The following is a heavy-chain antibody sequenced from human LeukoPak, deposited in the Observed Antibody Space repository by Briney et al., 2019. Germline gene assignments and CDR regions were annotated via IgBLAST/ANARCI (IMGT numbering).Heavy chain of an antibody. Sequence: GESLKISCKGSGYTFTNYWIGWVRQMPGKGLEWMGIIYPGDSDTRYSPSFQGQVTISADKSISTAYLQWSSLKASDTAIYYCARHETGPYFDYWGQGTLVTVSS. CDR1: GYTFTNYW. J-gene: IGHJ4*02. CDR2: IYPGDSDT. D-gene: IGHD1-1*01. CDR3: ARHETGPYFDY. V-gene: IGHV5-51*01.